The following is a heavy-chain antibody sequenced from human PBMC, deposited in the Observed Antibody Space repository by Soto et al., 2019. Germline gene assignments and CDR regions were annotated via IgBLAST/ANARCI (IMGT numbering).Heavy chain of an antibody. D-gene: IGHD3-10*01. CDR2: IYHSGST. J-gene: IGHJ5*01. CDR3: ARAKKLGSGSYYSWFDP. V-gene: IGHV4-4*02. CDR1: GGSISSSNW. Sequence: SETLSLTCAVSGGSISSSNWWSWVRQPPGKGLEWIGEIYHSGSTNYNPSLKSRVTISVDKSKNQFSLKLSSVTAADTAVYYCARAKKLGSGSYYSWFDPWGQGTTVTVSS.